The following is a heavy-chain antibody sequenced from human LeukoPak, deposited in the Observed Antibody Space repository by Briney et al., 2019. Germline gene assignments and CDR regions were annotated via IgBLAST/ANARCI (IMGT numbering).Heavy chain of an antibody. CDR1: GFTFSSYS. V-gene: IGHV3-48*01. Sequence: GGSLRLPCAASGFTFSSYSMSWVRQAPGKGLEWVSYISSSSSTIYYADSVKGRFTITRDNDKNSLYLQMNSLRAEDTAVYYCATGRPAAERFDYWGQGTLVTVSS. J-gene: IGHJ4*02. D-gene: IGHD6-13*01. CDR3: ATGRPAAERFDY. CDR2: ISSSSSTI.